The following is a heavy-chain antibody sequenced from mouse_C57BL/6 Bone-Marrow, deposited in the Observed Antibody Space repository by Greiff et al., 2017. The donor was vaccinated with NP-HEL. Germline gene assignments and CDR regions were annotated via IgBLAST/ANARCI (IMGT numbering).Heavy chain of an antibody. D-gene: IGHD2-3*01. J-gene: IGHJ2*01. CDR3: ARSADGYYHFDY. Sequence: QVQLQQPGAELVKPGASVKMSCKASGYTFTSYWITWVKQRPGQGLEWIGDIYPGSGSTNYNEKFKSKATLTVDTSSSTAYMQLSSQTSEDSAVYYCARSADGYYHFDYWGQGTTLTVSS. CDR2: IYPGSGST. V-gene: IGHV1-55*01. CDR1: GYTFTSYW.